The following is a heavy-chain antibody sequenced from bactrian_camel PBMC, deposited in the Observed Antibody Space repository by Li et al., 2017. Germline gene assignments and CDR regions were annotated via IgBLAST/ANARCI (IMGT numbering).Heavy chain of an antibody. D-gene: IGHD4*01. V-gene: IGHV3S55*01. CDR1: GYTYDKYC. CDR3: AAGSICRSDYDPARIPT. Sequence: HVQLVESGGGSVQAGGSLRLSCTVSGYTYDKYCMGWLRQAPGKEREGVAALNIDGKTTYADSVKGRFTISQDSAKNTLYLQMDSLNPEDTGMYYCAAGSICRSDYDPARIPTGARGPRSPSP. CDR2: LNIDGKT. J-gene: IGHJ4*01.